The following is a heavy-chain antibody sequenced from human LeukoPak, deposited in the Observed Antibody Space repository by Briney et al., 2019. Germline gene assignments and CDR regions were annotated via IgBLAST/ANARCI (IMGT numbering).Heavy chain of an antibody. CDR3: ARVVSGLDAFDI. Sequence: SETLSLTCAVYGGSFSGYYWSWIRQPPGKGLEWIGEINHSGSTNYNPSLKSRVTISVDTSKNQFSLKLSSVTAADTDVYYCARVVSGLDAFDIWGQGTMVTVSS. V-gene: IGHV4-34*01. CDR2: INHSGST. D-gene: IGHD3-3*01. CDR1: GGSFSGYY. J-gene: IGHJ3*02.